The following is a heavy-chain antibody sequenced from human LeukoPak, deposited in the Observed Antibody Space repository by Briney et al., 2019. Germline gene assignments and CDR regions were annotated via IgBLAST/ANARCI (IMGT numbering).Heavy chain of an antibody. CDR2: ISGSGGST. J-gene: IGHJ4*02. CDR1: GFTFSSYA. CDR3: AKAESNYGDYVPWDY. Sequence: GGSLRLSCAASGFTFSSYAMSWVRQAPGKGLEWVSAISGSGGSTYYADPVKGRFTISRDNSKNTLYLQMNSLRAEDTAVYYCAKAESNYGDYVPWDYWGQGTLVTVSS. V-gene: IGHV3-23*01. D-gene: IGHD4-17*01.